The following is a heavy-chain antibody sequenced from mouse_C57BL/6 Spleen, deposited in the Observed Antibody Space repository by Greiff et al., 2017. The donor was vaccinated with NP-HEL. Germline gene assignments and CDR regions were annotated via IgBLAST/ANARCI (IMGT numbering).Heavy chain of an antibody. D-gene: IGHD2-5*01. Sequence: VQLQQSGAELVRPGSSVKLSCKASGYTFTSYWMDWVKQRPGQGLEWIGNIYTSDSETHYNQKFKDKATLTVDKSSSTAYMQLSSLTSEDSAVYSCARSRSNYASFAYWGQGTLVTVSA. CDR3: ARSRSNYASFAY. CDR2: IYTSDSET. J-gene: IGHJ3*01. CDR1: GYTFTSYW. V-gene: IGHV1-61*01.